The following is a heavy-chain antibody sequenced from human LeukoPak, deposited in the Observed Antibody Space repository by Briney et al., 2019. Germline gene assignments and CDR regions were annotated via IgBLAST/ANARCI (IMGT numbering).Heavy chain of an antibody. CDR1: GFTFSRFG. D-gene: IGHD6-13*01. Sequence: TGRSLRLSCATSGFTFSRFGMHWVRQAPGKGLEWVAVIWFDGSNKLYGDSVKGRFTISRDDSKNTVYLQMNSLRVEDTAVYYCARDWYTRYLDYWGQGTLVTVSS. V-gene: IGHV3-33*01. CDR3: ARDWYTRYLDY. CDR2: IWFDGSNK. J-gene: IGHJ4*02.